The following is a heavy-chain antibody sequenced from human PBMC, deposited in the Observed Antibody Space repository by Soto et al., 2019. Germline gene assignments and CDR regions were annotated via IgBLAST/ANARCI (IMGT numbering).Heavy chain of an antibody. D-gene: IGHD3-16*01. V-gene: IGHV1-18*01. J-gene: IGHJ4*02. Sequence: GASVKVSCKASGYTFTSYAINWVRQAPGQGLEWMGWISTYSGNTNYTPKLQGRVTMTTDTSTTTAYMELTSLRSDDTAVYYCVRSFGVTADYWGQGTLVTVSS. CDR3: VRSFGVTADY. CDR2: ISTYSGNT. CDR1: GYTFTSYA.